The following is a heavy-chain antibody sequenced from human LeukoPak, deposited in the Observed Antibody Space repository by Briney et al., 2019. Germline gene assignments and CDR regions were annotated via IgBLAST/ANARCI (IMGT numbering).Heavy chain of an antibody. CDR2: IYYSGTT. CDR1: GGSISPYY. Sequence: SETLSLTCTVSGGSISPYYWSWIRQPPGKGLEWIGYIYYSGTTNYNPSLKSRVTMSVDTSNNHLSLRLTSVTAADTAVYYCTRIEDVTRGYNHAYYFDYWGQGTLVTVSS. J-gene: IGHJ4*02. CDR3: TRIEDVTRGYNHAYYFDY. V-gene: IGHV4-59*08. D-gene: IGHD5-18*01.